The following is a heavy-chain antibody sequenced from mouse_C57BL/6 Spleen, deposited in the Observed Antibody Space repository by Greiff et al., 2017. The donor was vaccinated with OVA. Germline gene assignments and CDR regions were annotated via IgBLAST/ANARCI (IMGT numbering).Heavy chain of an antibody. CDR1: GYTFTGYW. Sequence: VQLQQSGAELMKPGASVTHCFNPTGYTFTGYWIEWVKQRPGHGLEWIGEILPGRGSTNYNEKFKGKATFTADTSSNTDYMQLSSLTTEDSAIYYCAIWGSSYPLGAMDYWGQGTSVTVSS. J-gene: IGHJ4*01. CDR2: ILPGRGST. V-gene: IGHV1-9*01. D-gene: IGHD1-1*01. CDR3: AIWGSSYPLGAMDY.